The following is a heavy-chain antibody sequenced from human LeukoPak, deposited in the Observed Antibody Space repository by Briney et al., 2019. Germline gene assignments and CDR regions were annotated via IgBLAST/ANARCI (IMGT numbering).Heavy chain of an antibody. J-gene: IGHJ3*02. Sequence: KTSETLSLTCTVSGGSVRSYYWSWTRQPPGEGLEWIAYIHNSGSTNYNPSLKSRVTISVDTSKNHFSLKLSSVTAADTAVYYCVRDWEGFNFDIWGQGTMVTVSS. D-gene: IGHD1-26*01. CDR2: IHNSGST. V-gene: IGHV4-59*02. CDR1: GGSVRSYY. CDR3: VRDWEGFNFDI.